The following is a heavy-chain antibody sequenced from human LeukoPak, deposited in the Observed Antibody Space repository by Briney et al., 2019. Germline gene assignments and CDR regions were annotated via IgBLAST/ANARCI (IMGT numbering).Heavy chain of an antibody. CDR2: INPNSGGT. CDR3: ARGRNYDILTGYYDP. CDR1: GYTFTGYY. J-gene: IGHJ5*02. V-gene: IGHV1-2*04. D-gene: IGHD3-9*01. Sequence: ASVTVSCKASGYTFTGYYMHWVRQAPGRGLEWMGWINPNSGGTNYAQKFQGWVTMTRDTSISTAYMELSRLRSDDTAVYYCARGRNYDILTGYYDPWGQGTLVTVSS.